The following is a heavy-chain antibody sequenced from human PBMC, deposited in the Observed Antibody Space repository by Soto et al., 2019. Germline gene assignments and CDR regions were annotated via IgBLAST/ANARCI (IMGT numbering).Heavy chain of an antibody. V-gene: IGHV4-34*01. D-gene: IGHD3-22*01. Sequence: SETLALTCAVYGGSFSGHSWTWIRQSPGKGLEWIGDINHSGRVNYSPSLKSRVTISLDTSKNQFSLTLSAVTAADTAMYYCSSRTLDNSGYYGIDPWFQSALLTVSS. CDR2: INHSGRV. CDR1: GGSFSGHS. J-gene: IGHJ5*01. CDR3: SSRTLDNSGYYGIDP.